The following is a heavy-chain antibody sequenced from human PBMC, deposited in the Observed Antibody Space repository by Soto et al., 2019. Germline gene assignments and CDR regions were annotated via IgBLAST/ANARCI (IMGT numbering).Heavy chain of an antibody. J-gene: IGHJ4*02. CDR2: IYHSGST. CDR3: AREGTSSWKPIDY. D-gene: IGHD6-13*01. V-gene: IGHV4-4*02. CDR1: GDSIIGANW. Sequence: SETLSLTCAVSGDSIIGANWWTWVRQSPEKGPEWIGEIYHSGSTKYHPSLKSRVTMSVNKSKTQFSLRLTSVTAADTALYYCAREGTSSWKPIDYWGQGMVVTVSS.